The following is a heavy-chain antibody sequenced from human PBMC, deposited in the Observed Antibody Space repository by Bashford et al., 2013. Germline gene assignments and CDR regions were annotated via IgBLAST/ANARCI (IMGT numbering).Heavy chain of an antibody. V-gene: IGHV4-39*02. D-gene: IGHD1-26*01. CDR2: SLTLGAP. Sequence: SETLSLTCAVSGVSIRTSLTTGAGSASPQGRGWSGLGLSLTLGAPSPTVLRSRITINPDTSKNQFSLQLNSVTPEDTAVYYCARDYSDGSGWAHYYFDYWGQGTLVTVSS. CDR1: GVSIRTSLTT. CDR3: ARDYSDGSGWAHYYFDY. J-gene: IGHJ4*02.